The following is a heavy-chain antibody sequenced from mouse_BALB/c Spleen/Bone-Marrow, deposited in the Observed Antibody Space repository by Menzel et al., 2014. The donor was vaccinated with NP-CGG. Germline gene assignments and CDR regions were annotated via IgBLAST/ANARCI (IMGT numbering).Heavy chain of an antibody. CDR3: ARIYFDFDGFAY. D-gene: IGHD2-4*01. CDR2: IWGGGST. CDR1: GFSLTDCG. J-gene: IGHJ3*01. Sequence: VQLVESGPGLVAPSQSLSITCTVSGFSLTDCGVSWIRQPPGKGLDWLGVIWGGGSTYYNSALKSRLSISKDNSKSQVFLKMNSLQTDDTAMYCCARIYFDFDGFAYWGQGTLVTVSA. V-gene: IGHV2-6-5*01.